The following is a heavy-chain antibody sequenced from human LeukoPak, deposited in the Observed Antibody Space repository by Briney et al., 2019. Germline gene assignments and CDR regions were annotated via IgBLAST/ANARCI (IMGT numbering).Heavy chain of an antibody. CDR1: GFTVSNNY. Sequence: GGSLRLSCAASGFTVSNNYMRWVRQAPGKGLEWVSLIYSGGSTYYADSVKGRFTISRDNSKNTVYLQLNSLRAEDTAVYYCANIIRKYTSGYYYFDYWGQGTLVTVSS. V-gene: IGHV3-66*01. CDR3: ANIIRKYTSGYYYFDY. J-gene: IGHJ4*02. CDR2: IYSGGST. D-gene: IGHD6-25*01.